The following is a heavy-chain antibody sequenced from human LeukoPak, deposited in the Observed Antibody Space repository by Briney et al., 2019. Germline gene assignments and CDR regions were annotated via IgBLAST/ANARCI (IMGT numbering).Heavy chain of an antibody. D-gene: IGHD5-12*01. CDR3: PSGGDSGYKDYYYGMDV. Sequence: GESLKISCKGSGYSFTSYWIGWVRQTHGKGLEWMAIIYPGDSDTRYSPSFQGQVTISADKSISTAYLQWSSLKASDTAMYYCPSGGDSGYKDYYYGMDVWGQGTTVTVSS. CDR1: GYSFTSYW. CDR2: IYPGDSDT. J-gene: IGHJ6*02. V-gene: IGHV5-51*01.